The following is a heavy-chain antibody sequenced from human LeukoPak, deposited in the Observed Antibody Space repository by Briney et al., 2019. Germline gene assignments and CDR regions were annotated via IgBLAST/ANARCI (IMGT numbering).Heavy chain of an antibody. Sequence: GGSLRLSCAASGFTFDDYAMHWVRQAPGKGLEWVSGISWNSGSIGYADSVKGRFTISRDNAKNSLYLQMNSLRAEDTALYYCAKATAGATTLRGYFDYWGQGTLVTVSS. CDR1: GFTFDDYA. CDR3: AKATAGATTLRGYFDY. V-gene: IGHV3-9*01. J-gene: IGHJ4*02. D-gene: IGHD1-26*01. CDR2: ISWNSGSI.